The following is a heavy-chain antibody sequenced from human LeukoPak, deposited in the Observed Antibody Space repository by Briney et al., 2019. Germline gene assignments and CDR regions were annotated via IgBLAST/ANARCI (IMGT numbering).Heavy chain of an antibody. V-gene: IGHV4-59*11. CDR1: GGSLTTHY. CDR3: AREGRWGLKYYFDS. CDR2: IYHTGST. D-gene: IGHD4-23*01. Sequence: SETLSLTCNVSGGSLTTHYWSWVRQSPDKGLEWIGQIYHTGSTHYNPSLRSRFTISVDTSKNMLFLTLRSVTAADTAVYYCAREGRWGLKYYFDSRGPGTRVIVYS. J-gene: IGHJ4*02.